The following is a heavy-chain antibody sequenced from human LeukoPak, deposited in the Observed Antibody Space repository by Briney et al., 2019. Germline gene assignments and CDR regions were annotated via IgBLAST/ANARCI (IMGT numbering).Heavy chain of an antibody. CDR3: ARGFDGVQAFDI. CDR2: IKEDESEK. D-gene: IGHD3-16*01. CDR1: GFTFGIYW. V-gene: IGHV3-7*01. J-gene: IGHJ3*02. Sequence: GGSLRLSCAASGFTFGIYWMSWVRRAPGKGLEWVANIKEDESEKYYVDSVKGRFTISRDNAKKSLYLQMNSLRAEDTAVYYCARGFDGVQAFDIWGQGTMVTVSS.